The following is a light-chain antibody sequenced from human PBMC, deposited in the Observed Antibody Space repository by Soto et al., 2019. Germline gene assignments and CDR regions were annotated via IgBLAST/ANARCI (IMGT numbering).Light chain of an antibody. CDR1: QTVNNNY. Sequence: ELVLTQSPGTLSLSPGERATLSCRASQTVNNNYLAWYQQIPGQAPRLLISGASGRATGTPDRFSGSASGTDFTLTISRLEPEDFAVYYCQQYGSSTPNFRGGPK. CDR2: GAS. J-gene: IGKJ4*01. V-gene: IGKV3-20*01. CDR3: QQYGSSTPN.